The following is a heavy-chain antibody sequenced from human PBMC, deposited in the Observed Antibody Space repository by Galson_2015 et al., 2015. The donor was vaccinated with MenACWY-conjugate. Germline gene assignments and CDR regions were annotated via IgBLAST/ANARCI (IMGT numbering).Heavy chain of an antibody. D-gene: IGHD3-16*01. CDR3: ARGGEKGSFGA. J-gene: IGHJ5*02. CDR2: IYYSGKT. V-gene: IGHV4-59*01. Sequence: ETLSLTCTVSGDSMRSNYWSWIRQPPGKGLECIGYIYYSGKTNQNPSLRSRVTISIDTSKNQFSLKLNSVTAADTAVYYCARGGEKGSFGAWGQGTLVTVSS. CDR1: GDSMRSNY.